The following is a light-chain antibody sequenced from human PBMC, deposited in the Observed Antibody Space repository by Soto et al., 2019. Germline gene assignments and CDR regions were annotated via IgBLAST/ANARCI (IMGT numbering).Light chain of an antibody. J-gene: IGKJ2*01. CDR1: QSVLYSSNNKNY. CDR2: WTS. CDR3: QQCYTTPYT. Sequence: DIVMTQSPDSLAVSLGERATINCKSSQSVLYSSNNKNYLAWYQQKPGQPPKLLFYWTSTRESGVPDRFSGSGSETDFTLTISSLKAEDVAVYYCQQCYTTPYTFGQGTKLEIK. V-gene: IGKV4-1*01.